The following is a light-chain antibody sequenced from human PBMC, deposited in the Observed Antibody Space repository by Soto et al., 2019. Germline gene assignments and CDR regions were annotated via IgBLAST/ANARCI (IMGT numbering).Light chain of an antibody. CDR2: WAS. CDR1: QSVFYSSNNKNF. CDR3: QQYYSTPPT. Sequence: DIVMTQSPDSLAVSLGERTTINCRSSQSVFYSSNNKNFLAWYQQKPGQPPNLLLYWASTRESGVPDRFSGSGFGTDFTLTISSLQAEDVAVYYCQQYYSTPPTFGGGTKVEI. V-gene: IGKV4-1*01. J-gene: IGKJ4*01.